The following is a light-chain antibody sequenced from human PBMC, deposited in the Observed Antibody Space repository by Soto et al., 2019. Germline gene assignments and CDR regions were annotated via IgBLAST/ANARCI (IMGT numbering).Light chain of an antibody. CDR2: KAS. CDR1: QSISSW. V-gene: IGKV1-5*03. Sequence: DIRMTQSPSTLSASVGDRVTITCWASQSISSWLAWYQQKPGKAPKLLIYKASSLESGVPSRLSGSGYGTDLTITISSMQTEDFETYYCQQSYSNPRTFGQGTQVDI. J-gene: IGKJ1*01. CDR3: QQSYSNPRT.